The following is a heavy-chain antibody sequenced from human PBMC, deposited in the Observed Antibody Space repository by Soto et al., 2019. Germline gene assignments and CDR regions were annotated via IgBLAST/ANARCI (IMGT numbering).Heavy chain of an antibody. V-gene: IGHV4-34*01. D-gene: IGHD2-15*01. J-gene: IGHJ5*02. CDR3: AGAGVVVVVAATHNSFDP. Sequence: SETLSLTCAVYGGSFSGYYWSWIRQPPGKGLEWIGEINHSGSTNYNPSLKSRVTISVDTSKNQFSLKLSSVTAADTAVYYCAGAGVVVVVAATHNSFDPWGQGTLVTVSS. CDR1: GGSFSGYY. CDR2: INHSGST.